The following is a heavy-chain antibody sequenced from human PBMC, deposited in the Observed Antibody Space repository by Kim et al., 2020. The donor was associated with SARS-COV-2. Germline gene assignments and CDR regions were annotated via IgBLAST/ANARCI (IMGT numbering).Heavy chain of an antibody. J-gene: IGHJ4*02. CDR3: AKDGWYYDSSAAFDY. D-gene: IGHD3-22*01. CDR2: ISGSGGST. V-gene: IGHV3-23*01. CDR1: GFTFSSYA. Sequence: GGSLRLSCAASGFTFSSYAMSWVRQAPGKGLEWVSAISGSGGSTYYADSVKGRFTISRDNSKNTLYLQMNSLRAEDTAVYYCAKDGWYYDSSAAFDYWGQGTLVTVSS.